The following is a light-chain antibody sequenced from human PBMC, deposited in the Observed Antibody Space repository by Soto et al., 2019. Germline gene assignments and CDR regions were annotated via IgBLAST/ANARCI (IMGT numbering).Light chain of an antibody. Sequence: ALTQPASVSGSPGQSITISCTGTSSDVGGYNYVSWYQQHPGKAPKLMIYEVSNRPSGVSNRFSGSKSGNTASLTISGLQAEDEADYYCSSFTSSSTQVFGGGTKLTVL. CDR1: SSDVGGYNY. J-gene: IGLJ3*02. CDR2: EVS. CDR3: SSFTSSSTQV. V-gene: IGLV2-14*01.